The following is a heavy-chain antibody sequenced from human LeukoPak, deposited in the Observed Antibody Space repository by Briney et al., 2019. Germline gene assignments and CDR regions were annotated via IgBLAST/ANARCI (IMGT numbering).Heavy chain of an antibody. D-gene: IGHD6-6*01. CDR2: IYHSGST. CDR1: GYSISSGYY. V-gene: IGHV4-38-2*02. CDR3: ARDPSLTWFDP. J-gene: IGHJ5*02. Sequence: SETLSLTCTFSGYSISSGYYWAWIRQPPGKGLEWIGSIYHSGSTYYNPSLKSQVTISVDTSKNQFSLKLSSVTAADTAVYYCARDPSLTWFDPWGQGTLVTVSS.